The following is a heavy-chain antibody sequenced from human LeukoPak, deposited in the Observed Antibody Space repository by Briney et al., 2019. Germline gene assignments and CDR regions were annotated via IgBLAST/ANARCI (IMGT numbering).Heavy chain of an antibody. V-gene: IGHV4-61*01. CDR1: GGSVSSGSYY. D-gene: IGHD1-14*01. CDR3: AAPYRTRFDY. J-gene: IGHJ4*02. CDR2: IYYSGSA. Sequence: PSETLSLTCTVSGGSVSSGSYYWSWIRQPPGKGLEWIGYIYYSGSAKYNPSLKSRVTISVDTSKNQFSLKLSSVTAADTAVYYCAAPYRTRFDYWGQGTLVTVSS.